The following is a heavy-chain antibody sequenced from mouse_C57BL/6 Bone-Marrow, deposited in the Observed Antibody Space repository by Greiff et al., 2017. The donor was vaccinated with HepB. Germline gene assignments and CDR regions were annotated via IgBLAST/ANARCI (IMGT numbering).Heavy chain of an antibody. CDR3: ARSGSYGFDY. CDR2: IDPSDSYT. J-gene: IGHJ2*01. D-gene: IGHD1-1*02. Sequence: QVQLQQPGAELVMPGASVKLSCKASGYTFTSYWMHWVKQRPGQGLEWIGEIDPSDSYTNYNQKFKGKSTLTVDKSSSTAYMQLSSLTSEDSAVYYCARSGSYGFDYWGQGTTLTVSS. CDR1: GYTFTSYW. V-gene: IGHV1-69*01.